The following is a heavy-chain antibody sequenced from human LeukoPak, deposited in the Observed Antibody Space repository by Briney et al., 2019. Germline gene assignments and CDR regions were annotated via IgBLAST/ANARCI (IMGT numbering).Heavy chain of an antibody. V-gene: IGHV3-23*01. CDR2: ISGSGGST. CDR1: GFTFSSYG. D-gene: IGHD3-9*01. Sequence: GGTLRLSCAASGFTFSSYGMSWVRQAPGKGLEWVSAISGSGGSTYYADSVKGRFTISRDNSKNTLYLQMNSLRAEDTAVYYCATDYDILTGYPENYFDYWGQGTLVTVSS. J-gene: IGHJ4*02. CDR3: ATDYDILTGYPENYFDY.